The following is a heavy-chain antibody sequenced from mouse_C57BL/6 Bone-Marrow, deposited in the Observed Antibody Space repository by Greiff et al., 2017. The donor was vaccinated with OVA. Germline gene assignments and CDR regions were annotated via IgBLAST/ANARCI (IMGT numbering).Heavy chain of an antibody. V-gene: IGHV1-54*01. CDR2: INPGSGGT. J-gene: IGHJ3*01. Sequence: LQESGAELVRPGTSVKVSCKASGYAFTNYLIEWVKQRPGQGLEWIGVINPGSGGTNYNEKFKGKATLTADKSSSTAYMQLSSLTSEDSAVYVCAIPYYGSSWGFAYWGQGTLVTVAA. CDR3: AIPYYGSSWGFAY. CDR1: GYAFTNYL. D-gene: IGHD1-1*01.